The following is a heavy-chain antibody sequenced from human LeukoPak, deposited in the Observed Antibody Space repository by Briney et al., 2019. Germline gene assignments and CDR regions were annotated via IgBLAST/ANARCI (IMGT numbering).Heavy chain of an antibody. CDR2: IYSGGST. CDR1: GFTVSSNY. D-gene: IGHD3-3*02. V-gene: IGHV3-53*05. Sequence: GGSLRLSCAASGFTVSSNYMSWVRQAPGKGLEWVSVIYSGGSTYYADSVKGRFTISRDNSKNTLYLQMNSLRGEDTAVYYCAREISRTGAFDIWGQGTMVTVSS. CDR3: AREISRTGAFDI. J-gene: IGHJ3*02.